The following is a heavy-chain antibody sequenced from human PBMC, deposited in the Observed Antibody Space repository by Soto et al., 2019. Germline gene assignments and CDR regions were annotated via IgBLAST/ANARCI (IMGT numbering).Heavy chain of an antibody. J-gene: IGHJ6*02. CDR1: GFTFSNAW. CDR2: IKSKTDGGTT. CDR3: SANSSGYSYYYYYYGMDV. Sequence: PGGSLRLSCAASGFTFSNAWMNWVRQAPGKGLEWVGRIKSKTDGGTTDYAAPVKGRFTISRDDSKNTLYLQMNSLKTEDTAVYYCSANSSGYSYYYYYYGMDVWGQGTTVTVSS. D-gene: IGHD3-22*01. V-gene: IGHV3-15*07.